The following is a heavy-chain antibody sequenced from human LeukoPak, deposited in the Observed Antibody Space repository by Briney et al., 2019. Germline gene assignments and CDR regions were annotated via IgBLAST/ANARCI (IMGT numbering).Heavy chain of an antibody. CDR3: ARGVQYYYYYRDV. J-gene: IGHJ6*03. D-gene: IGHD1-1*01. CDR2: ISSSGSTI. Sequence: GGSLRLSCAASGFTFSDYYMSWIRQAPGKGLEWVSFISSSGSTIYYADSVKGRFTISRDNAKNSLYLQMNSLRAEDTAVYYCARGVQYYYYYRDVWGKGTSVSVSS. CDR1: GFTFSDYY. V-gene: IGHV3-11*04.